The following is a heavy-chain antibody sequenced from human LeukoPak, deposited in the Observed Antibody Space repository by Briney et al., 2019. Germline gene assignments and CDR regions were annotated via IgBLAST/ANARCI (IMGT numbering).Heavy chain of an antibody. CDR1: GGSISSCY. D-gene: IGHD2-2*01. J-gene: IGHJ4*02. CDR2: ISYSGST. Sequence: KPSETLSLTCTVSGGSISSCYWSWIRQPPGKGLEWIGYISYSGSTNYNPSLKRRVTISVDTSKNQFSLQLSSVTAADTAVYYCARHGRKFCSSTSCSHYFDYWGQGTLVAVSS. V-gene: IGHV4-59*08. CDR3: ARHGRKFCSSTSCSHYFDY.